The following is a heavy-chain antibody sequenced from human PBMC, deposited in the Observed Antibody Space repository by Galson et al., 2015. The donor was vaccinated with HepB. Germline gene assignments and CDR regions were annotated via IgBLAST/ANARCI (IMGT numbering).Heavy chain of an antibody. J-gene: IGHJ3*02. CDR3: ARGYSYGYISGFPGAFDI. CDR2: ISYDGSNK. Sequence: SLRLSCAASGFTFSSYAMHWVRQAPGKGLEWVAVISYDGSNKYYADSVKGRFTISRDNSKNTLYLQMNSLRAEDTAVYYCARGYSYGYISGFPGAFDIWGQGTMVIVSS. CDR1: GFTFSSYA. D-gene: IGHD5-18*01. V-gene: IGHV3-30-3*01.